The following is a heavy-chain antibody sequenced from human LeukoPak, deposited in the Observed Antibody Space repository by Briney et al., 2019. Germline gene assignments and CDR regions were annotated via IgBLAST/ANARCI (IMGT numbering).Heavy chain of an antibody. V-gene: IGHV4-30-2*01. J-gene: IGHJ4*02. CDR2: IYHSGST. D-gene: IGHD1-26*01. CDR3: ARLSGSYRTYFDY. CDR1: GGSISSGGYS. Sequence: SETLSLTCAVSGGSISSGGYSWSWIRQPPGKGLEWIGYIYHSGSTYYNPSLKSRVTISVDRSKNQFSLKLSSVTAADTAVYYCARLSGSYRTYFDYWGQGTLVTVSS.